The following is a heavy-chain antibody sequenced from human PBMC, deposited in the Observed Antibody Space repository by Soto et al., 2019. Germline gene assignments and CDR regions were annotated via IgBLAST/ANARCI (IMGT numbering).Heavy chain of an antibody. Sequence: QVQLVQSGAEVKKPGSSVKVSCKASGGTFSSYTISWVRQAPGQGLEWMGRIIPILGIANYAQKFQGRVTITANKSTSTAYMELSSLRSEDTAVYYCARFRGSYGMDVWGPGTTVTVSS. J-gene: IGHJ6*02. CDR1: GGTFSSYT. V-gene: IGHV1-69*02. CDR2: IIPILGIA. CDR3: ARFRGSYGMDV. D-gene: IGHD3-10*01.